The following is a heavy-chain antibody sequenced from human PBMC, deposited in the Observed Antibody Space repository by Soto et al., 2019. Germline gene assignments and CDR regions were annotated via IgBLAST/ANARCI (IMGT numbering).Heavy chain of an antibody. D-gene: IGHD6-19*01. CDR2: IDSSGST. Sequence: QLQLQQSGPGMVTPSETLSLTCTVSGGSIRRSSYYWGWMRPPPGKGLEGIGCIDSSGSTYYNPSLKSRGTRPVDTSKSQFYLQLSSVTAADAAGYYCASFTREQWLGIWYVYCWGQGTLVTVSS. V-gene: IGHV4-39*01. CDR3: ASFTREQWLGIWYVYC. J-gene: IGHJ4*02. CDR1: GGSIRRSSYY.